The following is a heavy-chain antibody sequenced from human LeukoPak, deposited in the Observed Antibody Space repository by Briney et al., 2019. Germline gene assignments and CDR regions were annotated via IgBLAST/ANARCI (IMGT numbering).Heavy chain of an antibody. CDR3: AKAPLSSGSYSPLWPDYYDMDV. D-gene: IGHD3-10*01. J-gene: IGHJ6*02. CDR2: IYYSGST. CDR1: GGSISSYY. V-gene: IGHV4-59*01. Sequence: PSETLSLTCTVSGGSISSYYWSWIRQPPGKGQEWIGYIYYSGSTNYNPSLKSRVTISVDTSKNQFSLKLSSVTAADTAVYYCAKAPLSSGSYSPLWPDYYDMDVWGQGTTATVSS.